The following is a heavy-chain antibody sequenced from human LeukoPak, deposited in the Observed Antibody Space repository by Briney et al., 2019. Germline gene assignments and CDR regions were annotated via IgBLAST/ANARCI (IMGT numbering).Heavy chain of an antibody. CDR3: TKEGHRGYATN. J-gene: IGHJ4*02. V-gene: IGHV3-23*01. CDR1: GFTFSTYA. D-gene: IGHD5-12*01. CDR2: ISPSGATT. Sequence: GESLRLSCAASGFTFSTYAMSWVRQAPGKGLEWLSAISPSGATTYYAESVKGRITISRDNSKNILYLQMNSLRAEDTALYYCTKEGHRGYATNWGQGTLITVSS.